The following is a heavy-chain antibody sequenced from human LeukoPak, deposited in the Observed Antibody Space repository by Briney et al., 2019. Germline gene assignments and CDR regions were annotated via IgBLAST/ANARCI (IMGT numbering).Heavy chain of an antibody. D-gene: IGHD2-2*01. CDR1: GYTFTGYY. Sequence: GASVKVSCKXSGYTFTGYYMHWVQQAPGQGLEWMGWINPNSGGTNYAQKFQGRVTMTRDTSISTAYMELSRLRSDDTAVYYCARGVVVPPAGWFDPWGQGTLVTVSS. V-gene: IGHV1-2*02. CDR3: ARGVVVPPAGWFDP. CDR2: INPNSGGT. J-gene: IGHJ5*02.